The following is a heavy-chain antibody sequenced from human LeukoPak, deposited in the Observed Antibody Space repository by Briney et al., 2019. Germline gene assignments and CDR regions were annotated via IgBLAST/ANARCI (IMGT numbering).Heavy chain of an antibody. V-gene: IGHV4-38-2*02. CDR2: IYHSGST. D-gene: IGHD5-12*01. CDR3: ARDRYSGWLRIDY. J-gene: IGHJ4*02. Sequence: ASETLSLTCAVSGYSIGSGYYWGWIRQPPGKGLEWIGSIYHSGSTYYNPSLKSRVTISVDTSKNQFSLKLSSVTAADTAVYYCARDRYSGWLRIDYWGQGTLVTVSS. CDR1: GYSIGSGYY.